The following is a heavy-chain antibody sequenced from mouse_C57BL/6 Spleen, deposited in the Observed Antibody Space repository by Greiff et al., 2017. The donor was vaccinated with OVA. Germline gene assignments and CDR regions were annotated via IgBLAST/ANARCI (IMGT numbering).Heavy chain of an antibody. CDR3: ARLDDGYYVDYFDY. CDR2: IYPGDGDT. D-gene: IGHD2-3*01. CDR1: GYAFSSSW. J-gene: IGHJ2*01. Sequence: QVQLQQSGPELVKPGASVKISCKASGYAFSSSWMNWVKQRPGKGLEWIGRIYPGDGDTNYNGKFKGKGTLTADKSSSPAYMQLSSLTSEDSAVYFCARLDDGYYVDYFDYWGQGTTLTVSS. V-gene: IGHV1-82*01.